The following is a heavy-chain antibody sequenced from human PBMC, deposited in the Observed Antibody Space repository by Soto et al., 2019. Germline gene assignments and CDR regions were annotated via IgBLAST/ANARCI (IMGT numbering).Heavy chain of an antibody. Sequence: GGSLRLSCAASGFTFDDYAMHWVRQAPGKGLEWVSGISWNSGSIGYADSVKGRFTISRDNAKNSLYLQMNSLRAEDTALYYCAKMAKVHYGDFYNLFDPWGQGTRVT. V-gene: IGHV3-9*01. J-gene: IGHJ5*02. CDR3: AKMAKVHYGDFYNLFDP. D-gene: IGHD4-17*01. CDR1: GFTFDDYA. CDR2: ISWNSGSI.